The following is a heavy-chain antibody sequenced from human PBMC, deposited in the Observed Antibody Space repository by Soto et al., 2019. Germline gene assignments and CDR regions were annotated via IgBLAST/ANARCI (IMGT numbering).Heavy chain of an antibody. CDR1: GGSISSSSYY. CDR3: ARLWTTVANDY. D-gene: IGHD4-17*01. CDR2: IYYSGNT. V-gene: IGHV4-39*01. J-gene: IGHJ4*02. Sequence: SATLSLTCTVSGGSISSSSYYWGWIRQPPGKGLEWIGSIYYSGNTYYNPSLKSRFTISVDTAKNQFSLKLSSVTAADTAVYYCARLWTTVANDYWGQGTLVTVSS.